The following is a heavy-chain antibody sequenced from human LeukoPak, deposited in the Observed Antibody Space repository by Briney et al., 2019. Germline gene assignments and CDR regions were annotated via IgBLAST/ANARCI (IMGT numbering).Heavy chain of an antibody. CDR3: ARIRGYSYGDAFDI. J-gene: IGHJ3*02. CDR1: GYSISSGYY. D-gene: IGHD5-18*01. Sequence: SETLSLTCAVSGYSISSGYYWAWIRPPPGKGLEWIGSIYHSGSTYYNPSLKSRVTISVDTSKNQFSLKLSSVTAADTAVYYCARIRGYSYGDAFDIWGQGTMVTVSS. CDR2: IYHSGST. V-gene: IGHV4-38-2*01.